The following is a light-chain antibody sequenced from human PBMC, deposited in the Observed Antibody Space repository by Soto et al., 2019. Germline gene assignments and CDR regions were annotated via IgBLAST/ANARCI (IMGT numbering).Light chain of an antibody. J-gene: IGKJ2*01. CDR1: QSVSNNY. V-gene: IGKV3-20*01. CDR2: GAS. Sequence: EIVLTQSPGPLSLSSGERATLSCRASQSVSNNYLAWYQQKPGQAPRLLIYGASSRATGIPDRFSGSGSGTDFTLTISRLEPDDFAVYYCQHYDGSPYTFGQGTKLDI. CDR3: QHYDGSPYT.